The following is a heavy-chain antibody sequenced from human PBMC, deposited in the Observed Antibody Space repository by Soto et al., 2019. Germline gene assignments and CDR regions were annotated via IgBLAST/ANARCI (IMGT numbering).Heavy chain of an antibody. CDR3: ARGEARPGSSGWYSTYYYYGMDV. J-gene: IGHJ6*02. D-gene: IGHD6-19*01. CDR2: IYTSGST. CDR1: GGSISSYY. V-gene: IGHV4-4*07. Sequence: ETLSLTCTVSGGSISSYYWSWIRQPAGKGLEWIGRIYTSGSTNYNPSLKSRVTMSVDTSKNQFSLKLSSVTAADTAVYYCARGEARPGSSGWYSTYYYYGMDVWGQGTTVTVSS.